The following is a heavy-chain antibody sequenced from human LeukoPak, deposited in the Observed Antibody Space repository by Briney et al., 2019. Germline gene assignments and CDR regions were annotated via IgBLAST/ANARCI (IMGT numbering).Heavy chain of an antibody. V-gene: IGHV4-59*01. D-gene: IGHD4-17*01. CDR2: IYYSGST. CDR3: AREDPAVTFDY. Sequence: PSETLSLTCTVSGGSISSYYWSWIRQPPGKGLEWIGYIYYSGSTNYNPPLKSRVTISVDTSKNQFSLKLSSVTAADTAVYYCAREDPAVTFDYWGQGTLVTVSS. CDR1: GGSISSYY. J-gene: IGHJ4*02.